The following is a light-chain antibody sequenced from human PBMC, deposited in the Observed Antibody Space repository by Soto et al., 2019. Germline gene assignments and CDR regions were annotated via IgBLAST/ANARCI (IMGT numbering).Light chain of an antibody. CDR3: QQSSNWPPEIT. V-gene: IGKV3-11*01. CDR2: DAS. Sequence: EIVLTQSPASLSLSPVDRATLSCMASQSVPRNLAWYQQRPGQAPRLLIYDASSRATGIPDRFSGSGSGTDFIPTISSLEPEDFAVYYCQQSSNWPPEITFGQGTRLEI. J-gene: IGKJ5*01. CDR1: QSVPRN.